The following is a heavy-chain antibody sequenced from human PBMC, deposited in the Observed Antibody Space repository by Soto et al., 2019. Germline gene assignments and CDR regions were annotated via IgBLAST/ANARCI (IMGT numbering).Heavy chain of an antibody. CDR1: GFTFSGHW. CDR2: INNDGSST. CDR3: ARGPAYSDSWYGFDD. V-gene: IGHV3-74*01. Sequence: GGSLRLSCVASGFTFSGHWMHWVRQAPGKGLLWVSRINNDGSSTSYADSVKGRFTISRDNAKNTLYLQVNSLRAEDTAVYYCARGPAYSDSWYGFDDWGQGTLVTVSS. D-gene: IGHD6-13*01. J-gene: IGHJ4*02.